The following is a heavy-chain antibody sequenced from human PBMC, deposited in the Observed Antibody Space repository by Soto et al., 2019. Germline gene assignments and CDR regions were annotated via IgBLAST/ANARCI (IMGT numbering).Heavy chain of an antibody. J-gene: IGHJ6*02. CDR1: GGTFSSYA. CDR3: ARGTAMVSYYYYYGMDV. D-gene: IGHD5-18*01. Sequence: SVKVSCKASGGTFSSYAISWVRQAPGQGLEWMGGIIPIFGTANYAQKFQGRVTITADKSTSTAYMELSSLRSEDTAVYYCARGTAMVSYYYYYGMDVWGQGTTVTVSS. V-gene: IGHV1-69*06. CDR2: IIPIFGTA.